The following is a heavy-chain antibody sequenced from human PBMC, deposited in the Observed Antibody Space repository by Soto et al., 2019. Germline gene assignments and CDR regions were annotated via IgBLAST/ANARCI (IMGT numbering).Heavy chain of an antibody. CDR3: ARVSWREKYGTDV. V-gene: IGHV3-11*01. CDR1: GFTFSDSY. J-gene: IGHJ6*02. CDR2: ITFSGNTV. Sequence: GVSLRLSCAASGFTFSDSYMSWIRQAPGKGLEWISYITFSGNTVYYADSLKGRFTISRDNAKNSLYLQMNRLRAEDTAVYYCARVSWREKYGTDVWGQGTTVTVSS.